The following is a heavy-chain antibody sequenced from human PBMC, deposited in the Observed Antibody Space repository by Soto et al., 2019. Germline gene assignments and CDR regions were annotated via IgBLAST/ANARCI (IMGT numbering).Heavy chain of an antibody. CDR2: IFSNDEK. J-gene: IGHJ6*02. D-gene: IGHD6-13*01. Sequence: QVTLKESGPVLVKPTETLTLTCTVSGFSLSNARMGVSWIRQPPGKALEWLAHIFSNDEKSYSTSLKSRLTISKDTSKSQVVLTMTNMDPVDTATYYCARILSLWGGAAAGYYYYYGMDVWGQGTTVTVSS. CDR3: ARILSLWGGAAAGYYYYYGMDV. V-gene: IGHV2-26*01. CDR1: GFSLSNARMG.